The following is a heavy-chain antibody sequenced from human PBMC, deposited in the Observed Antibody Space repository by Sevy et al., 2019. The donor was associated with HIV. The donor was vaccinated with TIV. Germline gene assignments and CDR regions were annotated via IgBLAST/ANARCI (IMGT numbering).Heavy chain of an antibody. CDR1: GYTFTSYG. CDR2: ISAYNGNT. CDR3: PRDGITQGYGMDV. V-gene: IGHV1-18*01. J-gene: IGHJ6*02. D-gene: IGHD3-16*01. Sequence: ASVKVSCKASGYTFTSYGISSVRQAPGQGLEWMGWISAYNGNTNYAQKLQGRVTMTTDTSTSTAYMELRSLRSDDTAVYYWPRDGITQGYGMDVWGQGTTVTVSS.